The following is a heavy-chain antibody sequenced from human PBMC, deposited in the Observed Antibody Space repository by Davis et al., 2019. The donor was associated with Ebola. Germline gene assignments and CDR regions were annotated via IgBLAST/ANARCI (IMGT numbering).Heavy chain of an antibody. V-gene: IGHV5-51*01. J-gene: IGHJ6*04. CDR1: GYSFTSYW. CDR3: ARRSGDCSSTSCPWGMDV. D-gene: IGHD2-2*01. Sequence: GESLKISCKGSGYSFTSYWIGWVRQMPGKGLEWMGIIYPGDSDTRYSPSFQGQVTIPADKSISTAYLQWSSLKASDTAMYYCARRSGDCSSTSCPWGMDVWGKGTTVTVSS. CDR2: IYPGDSDT.